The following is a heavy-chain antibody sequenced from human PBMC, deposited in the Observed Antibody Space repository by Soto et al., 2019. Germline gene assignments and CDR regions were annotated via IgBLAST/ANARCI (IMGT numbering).Heavy chain of an antibody. CDR1: GFTFSDHY. Sequence: EVQLVESGGGLVQPGGSLRLSCAASGFTFSDHYMDWVRQAPGKGLEWVGRTRGEVNFYTTEYAASVKGRFIISRDDSKNSLYLQMNSLKTEDTAVYYCGRTRSGNSVDYWGQGTLVTVSS. CDR2: TRGEVNFYTT. D-gene: IGHD2-21*02. J-gene: IGHJ4*02. CDR3: GRTRSGNSVDY. V-gene: IGHV3-72*01.